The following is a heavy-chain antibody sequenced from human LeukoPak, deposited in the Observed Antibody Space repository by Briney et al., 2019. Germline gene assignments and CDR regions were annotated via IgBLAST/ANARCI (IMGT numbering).Heavy chain of an antibody. CDR3: ARTSTRYYYYYYMDV. Sequence: PSETLSLTCTVSGGSISSYYWSWIRQPAGKGLEWIGRIYTSGGTDYNPSLKSRVIMSVDTSKNHLSLKLTSVTAADTAVYYCARTSTRYYYYYYMDVWGKGTTVTVSS. D-gene: IGHD4/OR15-4a*01. CDR1: GGSISSYY. V-gene: IGHV4-4*07. J-gene: IGHJ6*03. CDR2: IYTSGGT.